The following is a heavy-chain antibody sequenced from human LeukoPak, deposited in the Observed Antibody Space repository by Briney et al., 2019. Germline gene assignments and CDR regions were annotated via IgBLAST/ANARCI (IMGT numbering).Heavy chain of an antibody. CDR2: LFYTGET. V-gene: IGHV4-39*01. CDR1: DGSISSSSYY. D-gene: IGHD1-26*01. J-gene: IGHJ4*02. CDR3: ARTDSGRYSYFDY. Sequence: SETLSLNXIVSDGSISSSSYYWGWIRQPPGKGLEWIGNLFYTGETFYNPSLNSRVTISVDTSKSQFSLRLSSVTAADTAVYYCARTDSGRYSYFDYWGQGTLVTVSS.